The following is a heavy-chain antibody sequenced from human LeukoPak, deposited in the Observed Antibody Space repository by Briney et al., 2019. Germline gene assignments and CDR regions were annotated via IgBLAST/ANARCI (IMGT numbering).Heavy chain of an antibody. V-gene: IGHV1-18*01. CDR3: ARVGFTIFGVVTPGNYYYGMDV. Sequence: ASVKVSCKASGYTFTSYGISWVRQAPGQGLEWMGWISAYNGNTNYAQKLQGRVTMTTDTSTSTVYMELRSLRSDDTAVYYCARVGFTIFGVVTPGNYYYGMDVWGQGTTVTVSS. CDR2: ISAYNGNT. D-gene: IGHD3-3*01. J-gene: IGHJ6*02. CDR1: GYTFTSYG.